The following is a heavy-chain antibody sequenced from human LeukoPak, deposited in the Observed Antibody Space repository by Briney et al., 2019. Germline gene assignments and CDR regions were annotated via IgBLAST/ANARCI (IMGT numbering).Heavy chain of an antibody. CDR1: GYTFTSYG. CDR2: VSAYNGNT. D-gene: IGHD3-3*01. Sequence: ASVKVSCQASGYTFTSYGISWVRQTPGQGFEWMRWVSAYNGNTNYAQKLQGRVTMTTDTSTSTAYMELRSLRSDDTAVYYCARAFSVFGVVTPYPSDYWGQGTLVTVSS. CDR3: ARAFSVFGVVTPYPSDY. J-gene: IGHJ4*02. V-gene: IGHV1-18*01.